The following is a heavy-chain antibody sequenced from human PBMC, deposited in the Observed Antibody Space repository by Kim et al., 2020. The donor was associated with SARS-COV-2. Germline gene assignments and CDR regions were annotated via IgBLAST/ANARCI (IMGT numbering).Heavy chain of an antibody. Sequence: PSLESRVTISLDTSRNQVSLKLRSVTAADTAVYYCARGVQGFDSSGYFNYWGQGTLVTVSS. V-gene: IGHV4-34*01. CDR3: ARGVQGFDSSGYFNY. D-gene: IGHD3-22*01. J-gene: IGHJ4*02.